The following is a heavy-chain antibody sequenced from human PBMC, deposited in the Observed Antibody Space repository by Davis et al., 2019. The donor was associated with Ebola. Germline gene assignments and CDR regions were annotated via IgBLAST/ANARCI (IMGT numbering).Heavy chain of an antibody. J-gene: IGHJ3*02. CDR2: INPNSGGT. D-gene: IGHD5-24*01. CDR1: GYTFTGYY. CDR3: ARGPRDGYNNDAFDI. V-gene: IGHV1-2*02. Sequence: ASVKVSCKASGYTFTGYYMHWVRQAPGQGLEWMGWINPNSGGTNYAQKFQGRVTMTRDTSISTAYMELSRLRSDDTAVYYCARGPRDGYNNDAFDIWGQGTMVTVSS.